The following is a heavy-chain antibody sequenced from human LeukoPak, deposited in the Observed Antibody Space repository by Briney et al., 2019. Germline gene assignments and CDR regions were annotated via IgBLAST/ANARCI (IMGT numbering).Heavy chain of an antibody. CDR2: IYFTGRT. J-gene: IGHJ4*02. V-gene: IGHV4-59*01. CDR1: GGSISTYY. D-gene: IGHD3-3*01. Sequence: PSETLSLTCTVSGGSISTYYWSWIRLPPGKGLEWIAYIYFTGRTQYNPSLKNRVTISLDTSQNQFSLRLSSVTPADTAVYFCARGGYDSDFDYWGQGTLVTVSS. CDR3: ARGGYDSDFDY.